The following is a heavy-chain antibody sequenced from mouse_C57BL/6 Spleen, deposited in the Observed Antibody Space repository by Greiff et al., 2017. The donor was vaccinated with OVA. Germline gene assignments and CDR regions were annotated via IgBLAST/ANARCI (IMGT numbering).Heavy chain of an antibody. Sequence: EVQWVESGGGLVKPGGSLKLSCAASGFTFSDYGMHWVRQAPEKGLEWVAYISSGSSTIYYADTVKGRFTISRDNAKNTLFLQMTSLRSEDTAMYYCARKYGNYEDAMDYWGQGTSVTVSS. CDR1: GFTFSDYG. D-gene: IGHD2-1*01. V-gene: IGHV5-17*01. J-gene: IGHJ4*01. CDR2: ISSGSSTI. CDR3: ARKYGNYEDAMDY.